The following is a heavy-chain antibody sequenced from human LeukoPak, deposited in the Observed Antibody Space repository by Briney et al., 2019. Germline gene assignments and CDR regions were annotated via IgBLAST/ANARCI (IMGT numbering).Heavy chain of an antibody. J-gene: IGHJ4*02. CDR2: ISYDGSDK. CDR3: ARGGIAAAGTYRYYFDY. D-gene: IGHD6-13*01. CDR1: SFTFSSYA. V-gene: IGHV3-30*04. Sequence: GGSLRLSCAASSFTFSSYAMHWVRQAPGKGLEWVAVISYDGSDKFYADSVKGRFTISRDNSKNTLYLQMSSLGAEDTAVYSCARGGIAAAGTYRYYFDYWGQGTLVTVSS.